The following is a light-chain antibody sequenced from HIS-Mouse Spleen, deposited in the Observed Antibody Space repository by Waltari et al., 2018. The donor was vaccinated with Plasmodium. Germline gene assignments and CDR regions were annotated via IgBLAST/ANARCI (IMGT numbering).Light chain of an antibody. Sequence: QSALTQPRPVSGSPGQSVTISCTGTSSDVGGYNYVSWYQQTPGKAPKLMIYDVNKRPSGVPDRFSGSKSGNTASLTFSGLQAEDEADYYCCSYAGSYTYVFGTGTKVTVL. CDR3: CSYAGSYTYV. CDR1: SSDVGGYNY. J-gene: IGLJ1*01. CDR2: DVN. V-gene: IGLV2-11*01.